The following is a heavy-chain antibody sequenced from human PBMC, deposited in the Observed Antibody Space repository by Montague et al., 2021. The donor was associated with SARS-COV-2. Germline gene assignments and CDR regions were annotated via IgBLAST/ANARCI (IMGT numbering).Heavy chain of an antibody. CDR3: ASSDYFDY. V-gene: IGHV3-48*03. D-gene: IGHD6-19*01. Sequence: SLRLSCAASGFTFSSYEMNWVRQAPGKGLEWVSYISSSGSTIYYADSVKGRFTISRDNAKNSLYPQMNSLRAEDTAVYYCASSDYFDYWGQGTLVTVSS. CDR1: GFTFSSYE. J-gene: IGHJ4*02. CDR2: ISSSGSTI.